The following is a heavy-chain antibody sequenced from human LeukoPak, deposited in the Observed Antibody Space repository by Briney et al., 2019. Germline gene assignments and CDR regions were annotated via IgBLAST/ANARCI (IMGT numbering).Heavy chain of an antibody. Sequence: PGGSLRLSCAASGFTFSSYGMHWVRQAPGKGLEWVAVIWYDGSNKYYADSVKGRFTISRDNSKNTLYLQMNSLRAKDTAVYYCAXDQRXYCSGGSCSLGDYWGQGTLVTVSS. V-gene: IGHV3-33*01. CDR2: IWYDGSNK. J-gene: IGHJ4*02. CDR1: GFTFSSYG. D-gene: IGHD2-15*01. CDR3: AXDQRXYCSGGSCSLGDY.